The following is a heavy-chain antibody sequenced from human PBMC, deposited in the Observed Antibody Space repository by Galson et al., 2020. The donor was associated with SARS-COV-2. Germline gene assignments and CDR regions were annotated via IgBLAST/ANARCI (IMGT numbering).Heavy chain of an antibody. V-gene: IGHV1-69*13. CDR1: RGSFSSYT. CDR2: FTPKFGTT. CDR3: ARGRPRGSVGYDHVDWFDP. Sequence: SVKVSCRASRGSFSSYTITWVRQAPGQGLEWIGGFTPKFGTTISSDKFQGRVKISADGSSTTAYMELNRLTSDDTAVYFCARGRPRGSVGYDHVDWFDPWGPGTLVSVSS. J-gene: IGHJ5*02. D-gene: IGHD5-12*01.